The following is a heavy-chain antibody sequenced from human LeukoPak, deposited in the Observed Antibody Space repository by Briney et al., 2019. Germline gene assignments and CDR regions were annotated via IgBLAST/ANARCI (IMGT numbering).Heavy chain of an antibody. J-gene: IGHJ4*02. CDR2: ISAYNGKT. CDR3: ARDQWNFNGSGSGENYYFDY. Sequence: ASVKDSCKASGYTFTRFGISSVRQAPRERLEWMGWISAYNGKTNYAQKLQSRVTITTDTSTSTAYMELRSLRSDDTAVYYCARDQWNFNGSGSGENYYFDYWGQGTLVTVSS. CDR1: GYTFTRFG. V-gene: IGHV1-18*04. D-gene: IGHD3-10*01.